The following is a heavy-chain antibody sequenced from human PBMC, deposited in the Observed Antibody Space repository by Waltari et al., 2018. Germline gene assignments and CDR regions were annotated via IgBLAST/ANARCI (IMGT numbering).Heavy chain of an antibody. V-gene: IGHV7-4-1*02. CDR2: INTNTGNP. CDR3: AREFSSSWYVYYYGIDV. J-gene: IGHJ6*02. CDR1: GYTFTSYA. Sequence: QVQLVQSGSELKKPGASVKVSCKASGYTFTSYAMNWVRQAPGQGLEWMGWINTNTGNPTYAQGFTGRFVFSLDTSVSTAYLQISRLKAEDTAVYYCAREFSSSWYVYYYGIDVWGQGTTVTVSS. D-gene: IGHD6-13*01.